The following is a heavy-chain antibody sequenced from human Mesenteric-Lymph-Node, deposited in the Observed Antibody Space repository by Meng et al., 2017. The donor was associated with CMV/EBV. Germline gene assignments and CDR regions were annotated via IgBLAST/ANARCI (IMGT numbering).Heavy chain of an antibody. Sequence: GESLKISCAASGFTFSSYSMNWVRQAPGKGLEWVSSISSSSSYIYYADSVKGRFTISRDNAKNSLYLQMNSLRVEDTAFYYCAKGAQLGDLYHFDFWGHGTLVTVSS. V-gene: IGHV3-21*04. J-gene: IGHJ4*01. CDR3: AKGAQLGDLYHFDF. CDR2: ISSSSSYI. D-gene: IGHD3-10*01. CDR1: GFTFSSYS.